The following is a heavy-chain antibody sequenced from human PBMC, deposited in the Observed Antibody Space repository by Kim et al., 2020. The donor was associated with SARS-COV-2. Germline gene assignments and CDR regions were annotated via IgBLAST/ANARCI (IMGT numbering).Heavy chain of an antibody. Sequence: GGSLRLSCAASGFTFTSYAMSWVRQAPGKGLEWVSVIYDGGTTTDYVDSVRGRFTISRDNSKNTLYLQMNSLRVEDTAVYYCAKVFLWFGEPLFFDHWGQGSLVTVSS. CDR3: AKVFLWFGEPLFFDH. CDR2: IYDGGTTT. D-gene: IGHD3-10*01. CDR1: GFTFTSYA. V-gene: IGHV3-23*03. J-gene: IGHJ4*02.